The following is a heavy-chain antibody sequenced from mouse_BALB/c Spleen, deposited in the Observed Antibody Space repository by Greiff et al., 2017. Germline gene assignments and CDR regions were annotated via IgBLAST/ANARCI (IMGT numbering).Heavy chain of an antibody. CDR2: IYPGSGST. Sequence: VQLQQPGAELVKPGTSVKLSCKASGYNFTSYWINWVKLRPGQGLEWIGDIYPGSGSTNYNEKFKSKATLTVDTSSSTAYMQLSSLASEDSALYYCAREEIYYGYGAWFAYWGQGTLVTVSA. CDR1: GYNFTSYW. CDR3: AREEIYYGYGAWFAY. J-gene: IGHJ3*01. D-gene: IGHD1-2*01. V-gene: IGHV1-55*01.